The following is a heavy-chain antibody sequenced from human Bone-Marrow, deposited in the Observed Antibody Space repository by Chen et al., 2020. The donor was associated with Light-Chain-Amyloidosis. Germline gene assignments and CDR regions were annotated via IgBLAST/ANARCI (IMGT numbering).Heavy chain of an antibody. V-gene: IGHV3-23*02. Sequence: EVQLVESGGGLLQRGGSLRLSCAASGFAFSSYAMSWVRQAPGRGLEWVAIIGGGGCSRYYGDSLECGLTISRESSEDELLRQVKSLRAEDTAVYYCAKDISYDDILPGYPADAFDIWGQGTMVTVSS. CDR2: IGGGGCSR. CDR3: AKDISYDDILPGYPADAFDI. J-gene: IGHJ3*02. D-gene: IGHD3-9*01. CDR1: GFAFSSYA.